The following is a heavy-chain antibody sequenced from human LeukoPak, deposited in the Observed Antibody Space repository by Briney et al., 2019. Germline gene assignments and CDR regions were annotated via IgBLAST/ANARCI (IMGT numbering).Heavy chain of an antibody. CDR2: ISGSGAST. CDR3: AELGITMIGGV. D-gene: IGHD3-10*02. Sequence: GGSLRLSCAASGLTFSSYAMSWVRQAPGKGLEWVSAISGSGASTYHADSVKGRFTISRDNSKNTLYLQMNSLRAEDTAVYYCAELGITMIGGVWGKGTTVTISS. CDR1: GLTFSSYA. V-gene: IGHV3-23*01. J-gene: IGHJ6*04.